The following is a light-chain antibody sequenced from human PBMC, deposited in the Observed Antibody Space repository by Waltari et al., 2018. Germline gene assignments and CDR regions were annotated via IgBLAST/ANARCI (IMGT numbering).Light chain of an antibody. CDR2: EVN. V-gene: IGLV2-8*01. CDR3: CSYAGSSWYV. J-gene: IGLJ1*01. CDR1: NSDIGTYNY. Sequence: QSALTQPPSASGSPGQSVTISCSGTNSDIGTYNYVSWFQQHPGRAPKLLIYEVNKRPSGVPDRFSGSKSDNRASLTVSGLQSEDEADYYCCSYAGSSWYVFGTGTKVTVL.